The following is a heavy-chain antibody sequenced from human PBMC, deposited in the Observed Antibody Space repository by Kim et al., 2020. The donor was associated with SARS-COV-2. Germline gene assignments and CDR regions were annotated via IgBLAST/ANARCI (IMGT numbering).Heavy chain of an antibody. CDR3: AREGCYDGRGYFHYWFRFDFSLDTTVSTANLKISSLKAEDTVGYYGAREVYYDSSGDYVGVCWFDS. CDR1: GYTFTSYD. D-gene: IGHD3-22*01. Sequence: ASVKVSCKASGYTFTSYDMHWVRQAPGQGLEWMGWINTNTGNPTYAQGFTGRVIITLDTSASTAYMQLSSLKSEDTAVYYCAREGCYDGRGYFHYWFRFDFSLDTTVSTANLKISSLKAEDTVGYYGAREVYYDSSGDYVGVCWFDSWGQGTLVTVSS. J-gene: IGHJ5*01. CDR2: INTNTGNP. V-gene: IGHV7-4-1*02.